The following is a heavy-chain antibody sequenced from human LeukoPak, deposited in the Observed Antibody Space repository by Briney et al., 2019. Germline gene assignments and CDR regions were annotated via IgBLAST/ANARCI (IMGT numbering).Heavy chain of an antibody. V-gene: IGHV1-8*02. D-gene: IGHD3-16*01. CDR3: VKGAFYTD. Sequence: GASVKVSCKASGYTFTTFDINWVRQASGQGLEWMGWMKPDSGRTGYAQEFQDRVTMTRDTSTSTSYMELHSLTSEDTAMYYCVKGAFYTDWGQGTPVTVSS. CDR2: MKPDSGRT. J-gene: IGHJ4*02. CDR1: GYTFTTFD.